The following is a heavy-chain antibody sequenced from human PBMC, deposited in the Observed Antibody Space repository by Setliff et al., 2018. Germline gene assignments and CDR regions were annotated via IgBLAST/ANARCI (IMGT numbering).Heavy chain of an antibody. J-gene: IGHJ4*02. CDR3: TTRTAAVRSFDT. D-gene: IGHD6-13*01. CDR1: GFTFSTYR. Sequence: GGSLRLSCAASGFTFSTYRMHWIRQAPGKGLEWVAVIWDDGVKKYHADSVKGRFTISRDNSKNTLYLQLSSLRAEDTAVYYCTTRTAAVRSFDTWGQGTLVTVSS. CDR2: IWDDGVKK. V-gene: IGHV3-33*08.